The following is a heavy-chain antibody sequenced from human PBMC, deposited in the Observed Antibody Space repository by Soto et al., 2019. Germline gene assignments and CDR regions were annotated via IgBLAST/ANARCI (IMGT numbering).Heavy chain of an antibody. J-gene: IGHJ5*02. D-gene: IGHD3-16*01. V-gene: IGHV1-18*01. CDR3: AGDHDSQYNDSHASSYP. Sequence: ASVTVSCTSSGYAFSNYGIICVRQAPGQGLEWMGWISAYNGDTHYAQKFQGRVTMSTDTSTSSAYVELRSLSSDDTAVYYCAGDHDSQYNDSHASSYPWGQGTLVTVSS. CDR2: ISAYNGDT. CDR1: GYAFSNYG.